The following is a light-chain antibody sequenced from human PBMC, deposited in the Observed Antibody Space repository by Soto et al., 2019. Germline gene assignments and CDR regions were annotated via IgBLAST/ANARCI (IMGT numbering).Light chain of an antibody. Sequence: TQSPATLSLSPGERATLSCRASQSVSSYLAWYQQKPGKAPKLLIYDASNLETGVPSRFSGSGSGTDFTFTISSLQPEDIATYYCQQYDNPYTFGQGTKLEIK. CDR1: QSVSSY. J-gene: IGKJ2*01. CDR3: QQYDNPYT. V-gene: IGKV1-33*01. CDR2: DAS.